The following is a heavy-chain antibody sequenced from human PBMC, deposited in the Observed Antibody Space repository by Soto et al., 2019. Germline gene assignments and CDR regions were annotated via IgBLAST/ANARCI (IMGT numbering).Heavy chain of an antibody. CDR3: AIGGRITMVRGSDWFDP. CDR2: IIPIFGTA. Sequence: SVKVSCKASGGTFSSYAISWVRQAPGQGLEWMGGIIPIFGTANYAQKFQGRVTITADESTSAAYMELSSLRSEDTAVYYCAIGGRITMVRGSDWFDPWGQGTLVTAPQ. J-gene: IGHJ5*02. D-gene: IGHD3-10*01. CDR1: GGTFSSYA. V-gene: IGHV1-69*13.